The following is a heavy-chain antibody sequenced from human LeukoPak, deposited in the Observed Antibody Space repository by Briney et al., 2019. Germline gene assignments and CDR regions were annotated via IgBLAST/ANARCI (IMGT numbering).Heavy chain of an antibody. CDR1: GYSFTSYW. V-gene: IGHV5-51*01. CDR3: ARHSGSDPIAFDY. D-gene: IGHD5-12*01. CDR2: IYPGDSDT. Sequence: GESLKISCKGSGYSFTSYWIGWVRQMPGKGREGMGIIYPGDSDTRYSPSFQGQVTISADKSITTASLQWSSLKASDPVMYYCARHSGSDPIAFDYWGPGTLVTVSS. J-gene: IGHJ4*02.